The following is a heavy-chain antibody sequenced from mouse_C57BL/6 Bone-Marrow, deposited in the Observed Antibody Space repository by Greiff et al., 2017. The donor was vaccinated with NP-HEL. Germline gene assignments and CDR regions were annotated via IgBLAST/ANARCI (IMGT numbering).Heavy chain of an antibody. D-gene: IGHD2-2*01. V-gene: IGHV14-4*01. CDR3: TRGYDPSWCAY. CDR1: GFNIKDDY. J-gene: IGHJ3*01. Sequence: VQLQQSGAELVRPGASVKLSCTASGFNIKDDYMHWVKQRPEQGLEWIGWIDPENGDTEYASKFQGKATITADTSSNTAYLQLSSLTSEDTAVYYCTRGYDPSWCAYWGQGTLVTVSA. CDR2: IDPENGDT.